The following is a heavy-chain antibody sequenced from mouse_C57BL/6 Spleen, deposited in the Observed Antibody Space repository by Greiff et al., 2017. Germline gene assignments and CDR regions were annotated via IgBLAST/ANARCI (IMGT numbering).Heavy chain of an antibody. CDR3: ARPQGSRYESECAMDY. J-gene: IGHJ4*01. Sequence: VKLQQSGAELAKPGASVKLSCKASGYTFTSYWLHLVKQRPGQGLEWIGYINPSRGYTKYNQQFKGKATLTACRAASKAYMKLSSLPYEGSAVYYCARPQGSRYESECAMDYWGQGTSVTVSS. CDR1: GYTFTSYW. V-gene: IGHV1-7*01. CDR2: INPSRGYT. D-gene: IGHD1-1*01.